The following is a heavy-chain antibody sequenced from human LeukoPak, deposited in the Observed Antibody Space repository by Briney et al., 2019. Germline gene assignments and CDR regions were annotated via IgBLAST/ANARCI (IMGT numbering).Heavy chain of an antibody. D-gene: IGHD1-7*01. Sequence: EASVKVSCKASGGTFSSYAISWVRQAPGQGLEWMGGIIPIFGTANYAQKFQGRVTITADESTSTAYMELSSLRSEDTAVYYCAGGGTTETNTAFDIWGQGTMVTVSS. CDR1: GGTFSSYA. J-gene: IGHJ3*02. CDR3: AGGGTTETNTAFDI. CDR2: IIPIFGTA. V-gene: IGHV1-69*13.